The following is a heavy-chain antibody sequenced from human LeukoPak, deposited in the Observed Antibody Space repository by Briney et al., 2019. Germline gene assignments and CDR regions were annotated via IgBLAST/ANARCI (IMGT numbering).Heavy chain of an antibody. J-gene: IGHJ6*03. CDR2: IYYSGST. Sequence: SETLSLTCTVSGGSVSSSYYYWGWIRQPPGKGLEWIGYIYYSGSTNYNPSLKSRVTISVDTSKNQFSLKLSAVTAADTAVYYCARIRDGVQLWSLYYSYYYMDAWGKGTTVTVSS. CDR1: GGSVSSSYYY. CDR3: ARIRDGVQLWSLYYSYYYMDA. D-gene: IGHD5-18*01. V-gene: IGHV4-61*05.